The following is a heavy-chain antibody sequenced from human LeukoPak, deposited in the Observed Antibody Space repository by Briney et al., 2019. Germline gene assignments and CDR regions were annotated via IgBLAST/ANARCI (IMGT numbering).Heavy chain of an antibody. D-gene: IGHD6-19*01. CDR1: GFTFSNYA. CDR3: AKEPYSSGCFDP. Sequence: TGGSLRVSCAASGFTFSNYAISWVRQAPGKGLEWVSAISGNGGRTYYADSVKGRFTISRGNSKNTLYLQMNSLRAEDTAVYYCAKEPYSSGCFDPWGQGTLVTVSS. V-gene: IGHV3-23*01. J-gene: IGHJ5*02. CDR2: ISGNGGRT.